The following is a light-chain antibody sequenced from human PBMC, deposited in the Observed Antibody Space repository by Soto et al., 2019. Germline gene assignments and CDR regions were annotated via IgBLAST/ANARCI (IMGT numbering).Light chain of an antibody. Sequence: DIPMTQSPSPVSASVWDRVIITCRASQSISSWLAWYQQKPGKVPKLLIYAASSLQSGVPSRLSGSGSGTDFTLTISSLQPEDFATYYCQQSYSTPLTFGGGTKVDI. J-gene: IGKJ4*01. CDR1: QSISSW. CDR3: QQSYSTPLT. CDR2: AAS. V-gene: IGKV1-39*01.